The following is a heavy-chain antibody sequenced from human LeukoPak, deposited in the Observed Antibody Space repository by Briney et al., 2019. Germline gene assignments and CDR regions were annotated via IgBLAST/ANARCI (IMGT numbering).Heavy chain of an antibody. V-gene: IGHV3-23*01. CDR3: ASAAGRSGGGWYSTFDY. Sequence: GGSLRLSCAASGFTFSNYAMRWVRQAPGKGLEWVSGISGSGDTTYYAGSVKGRFTISRDNSKNTLHLQMNSLRSEDTAVYYCASAAGRSGGGWYSTFDYWGQGTLVTVSS. D-gene: IGHD2-21*02. J-gene: IGHJ4*02. CDR1: GFTFSNYA. CDR2: ISGSGDTT.